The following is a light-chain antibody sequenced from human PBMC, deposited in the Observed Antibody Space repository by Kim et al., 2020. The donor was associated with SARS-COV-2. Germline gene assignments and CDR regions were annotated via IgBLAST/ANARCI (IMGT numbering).Light chain of an antibody. V-gene: IGLV2-11*01. J-gene: IGLJ2*01. CDR2: DVS. CDR1: SSDVGGYNY. CDR3: CSYAGSYTPVV. Sequence: QSFTMSCTGTSSDVGGYNYVSWYQQHPGKAPKLMIYDVSKRPSGVPDRFSGSKSGNTASLTVSGLQAEDEADYYCCSYAGSYTPVVFGGGTQLTVL.